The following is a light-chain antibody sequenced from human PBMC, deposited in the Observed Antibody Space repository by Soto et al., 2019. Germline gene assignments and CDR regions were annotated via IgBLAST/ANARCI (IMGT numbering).Light chain of an antibody. V-gene: IGLV2-14*03. CDR3: TSWTTSTTMI. CDR2: DVN. CDR1: NSAIGAYNF. J-gene: IGLJ2*01. Sequence: QSALTQPASVSGSPGQSITISCTGTNSAIGAYNFVSWYQQHPGKAPKLMLYDVNIRPSGVSNRFSGSKSGNTASLTISGLQADDEADYCCTSWTTSTTMIFGGGTKLTVL.